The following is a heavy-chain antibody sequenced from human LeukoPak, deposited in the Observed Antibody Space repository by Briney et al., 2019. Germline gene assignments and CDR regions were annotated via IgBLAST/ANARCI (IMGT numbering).Heavy chain of an antibody. CDR1: GFTFSSYG. Sequence: GGSLRLSCAASGFTFSSYGMHWVRQAPGKGLEWVAVISYDGSNKYYADSVKGRFTISRDNSKNTLYLQMNSLRAEDTAVYYCAKSTIFAEHDYWGQGTLVTVSS. J-gene: IGHJ4*02. CDR2: ISYDGSNK. D-gene: IGHD3-3*01. V-gene: IGHV3-30*18. CDR3: AKSTIFAEHDY.